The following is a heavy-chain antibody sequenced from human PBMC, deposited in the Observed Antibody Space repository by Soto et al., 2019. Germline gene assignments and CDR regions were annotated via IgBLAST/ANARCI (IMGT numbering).Heavy chain of an antibody. CDR1: GGPITRYY. D-gene: IGHD7-27*01. Sequence: SETLSLTCTVSGGPITRYYWSWVRQPPGKGLEWIGYIYYSGSTNYNPSLKSRVTMSVDTSKNQVSLKLNSVTAADTAVYYCARGPSGDKVHYWGQGALVTVSS. CDR3: ARGPSGDKVHY. J-gene: IGHJ4*02. V-gene: IGHV4-59*08. CDR2: IYYSGST.